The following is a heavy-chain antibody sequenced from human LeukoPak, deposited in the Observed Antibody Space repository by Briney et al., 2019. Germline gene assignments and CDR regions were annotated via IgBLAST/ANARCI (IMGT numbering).Heavy chain of an antibody. CDR2: INPSGGST. J-gene: IGHJ3*02. CDR3: ARFRYYDSSGSYAFDI. D-gene: IGHD3-22*01. CDR1: GYTFTSYY. V-gene: IGHV1-46*01. Sequence: GASVKVSCKASGYTFTSYYMHWVRQAPGQGLEWVGIINPSGGSTSYAQKFQGRVTMTRDTSTSTVYMELSSLRSEDTAVYYCARFRYYDSSGSYAFDIWGQGTMVTVSS.